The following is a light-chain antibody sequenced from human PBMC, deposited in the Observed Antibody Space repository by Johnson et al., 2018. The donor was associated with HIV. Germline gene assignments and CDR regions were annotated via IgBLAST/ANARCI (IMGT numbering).Light chain of an antibody. CDR2: ENN. CDR1: SSNIGNNY. CDR3: GTWDSSLSVSYV. J-gene: IGLJ1*01. Sequence: QSLLTQPPSVSAAPGQKVTIPCSGSSSNIGNNYVSWYQHLPGTAPKLLIYENNKRPSGSPDRFSGSKSGTSATLDITGLQTGDEADYYCGTWDSSLSVSYVFGTGTEVTVL. V-gene: IGLV1-51*02.